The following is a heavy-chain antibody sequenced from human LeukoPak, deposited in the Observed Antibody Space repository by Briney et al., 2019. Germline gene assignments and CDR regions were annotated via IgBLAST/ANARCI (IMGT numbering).Heavy chain of an antibody. V-gene: IGHV3-23*01. Sequence: GGSLRLSCAASGFTFNSYVMSWVRQALGKGLEWVSAINGGGGNTYYADSVKGRFTISRDNSENMVYLQMNSLRADDTAVYYCAKSVVVITFRFDDWGQGALVTVSS. CDR2: INGGGGNT. D-gene: IGHD2-15*01. CDR1: GFTFNSYV. CDR3: AKSVVVITFRFDD. J-gene: IGHJ4*02.